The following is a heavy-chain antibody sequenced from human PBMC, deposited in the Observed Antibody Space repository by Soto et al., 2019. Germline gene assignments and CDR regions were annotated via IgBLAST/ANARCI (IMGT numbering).Heavy chain of an antibody. D-gene: IGHD2-21*02. CDR2: IYYSGNT. V-gene: IGHV4-39*02. CDR3: ARDLWGYCGTDCYPMDV. CDR1: GGSISSSSYY. J-gene: IGHJ6*02. Sequence: SETLSLTCTVSGGSISSSSYYGGWIRQPPGKGLEWIGSIYYSGNTYYTPSLKSRVTISVDTSKNQFSLKLSSVTAADTAVYYCARDLWGYCGTDCYPMDVWGQGTTVTVSS.